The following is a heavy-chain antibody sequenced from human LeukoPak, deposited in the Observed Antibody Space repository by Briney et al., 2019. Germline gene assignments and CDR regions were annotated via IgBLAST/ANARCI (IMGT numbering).Heavy chain of an antibody. D-gene: IGHD6-13*01. J-gene: IGHJ6*03. CDR2: INHTGGT. CDR1: GGSISGYY. CDR3: ARRSGVKGQQQLVRYYYYYMDV. Sequence: PSETLSLTCTVSGGSISGYYWTWIRQSPGKGLEWMGEINHTGGTNYNPSLKSRVTISVDTSKNQFSLKLSSVTAADTAVYYCARRSGVKGQQQLVRYYYYYMDVWGKGTTVTISS. V-gene: IGHV4-34*01.